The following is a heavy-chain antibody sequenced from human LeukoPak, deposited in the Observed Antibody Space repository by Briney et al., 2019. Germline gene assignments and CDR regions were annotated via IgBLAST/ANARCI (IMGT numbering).Heavy chain of an antibody. V-gene: IGHV3-64D*09. D-gene: IGHD3-3*01. J-gene: IGHJ4*02. Sequence: GGSLRLSCSASGFSFSSYAMHWARQAPGKGLEYVSAISGDGVTTYYADSVKGRFTISRDNSKNTLYLQMSSLRAEDTALYYCVTVCSGYYYGYWGRGTLVTVSS. CDR1: GFSFSSYA. CDR3: VTVCSGYYYGY. CDR2: ISGDGVTT.